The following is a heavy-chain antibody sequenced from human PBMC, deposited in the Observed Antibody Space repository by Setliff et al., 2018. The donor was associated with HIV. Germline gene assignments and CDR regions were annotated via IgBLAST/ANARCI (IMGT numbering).Heavy chain of an antibody. CDR2: IKQDGSAR. CDR3: ARSAGWVIHY. J-gene: IGHJ4*02. V-gene: IGHV3-7*03. CDR1: GFTFSSFW. D-gene: IGHD3-22*01. Sequence: HPGGSLRLSCAASGFTFSSFWMNWVRLAPGKGLEWVANIKQDGSARYYVDSVNGRFTISRDNAKNSLYLQMNSLRAEDTAVYYCARSAGWVIHYWGQGTLVTAPQ.